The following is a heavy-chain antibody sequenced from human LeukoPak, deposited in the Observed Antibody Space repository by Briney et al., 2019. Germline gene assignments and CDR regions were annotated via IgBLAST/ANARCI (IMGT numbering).Heavy chain of an antibody. V-gene: IGHV3-23*01. D-gene: IGHD4-17*01. J-gene: IGHJ4*02. CDR2: ISGSGGST. CDR1: GFTFSDHY. CDR3: AKIGRTVTTPAGY. Sequence: GGSLRLSCAASGFTFSDHYMDWVRQAPGKGLEWVSAISGSGGSTYYADSVKGRFTISRDKSKNTLYLQMNSLRAEDTAVYYCAKIGRTVTTPAGYWGQGTLVTVSS.